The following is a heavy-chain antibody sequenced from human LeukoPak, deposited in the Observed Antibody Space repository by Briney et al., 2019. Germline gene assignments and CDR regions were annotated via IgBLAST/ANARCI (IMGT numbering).Heavy chain of an antibody. CDR1: GFTFSSYS. CDR2: ISSSSSYI. Sequence: PGGSLRLSCAASGFTFSSYSMNWVRQAPGKGLEWVSSISSSSSYIYYADSVKGRFTISRDNAKNSLYLQMNSLRAEDTAVYYCAKDRTGTTGRDWVDPWGQGTLVTVSS. CDR3: AKDRTGTTGRDWVDP. D-gene: IGHD1-1*01. V-gene: IGHV3-21*04. J-gene: IGHJ5*02.